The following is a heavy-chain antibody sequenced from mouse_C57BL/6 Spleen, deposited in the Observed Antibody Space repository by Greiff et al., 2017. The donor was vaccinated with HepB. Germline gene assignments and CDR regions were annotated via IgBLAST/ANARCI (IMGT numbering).Heavy chain of an antibody. CDR1: GYTFTSYW. Sequence: VQLQQPGAELVKPGASVKMSCKASGYTFTSYWITWVKQRPGQGLEWIGDIYPGSGSTNYNEKFKSKATLTVDTSSSTAYMQLSSLTSEDSAVYYCARWWYDYDKGHAMDYWGQGTSVTVSS. CDR2: IYPGSGST. V-gene: IGHV1-55*01. J-gene: IGHJ4*01. CDR3: ARWWYDYDKGHAMDY. D-gene: IGHD2-4*01.